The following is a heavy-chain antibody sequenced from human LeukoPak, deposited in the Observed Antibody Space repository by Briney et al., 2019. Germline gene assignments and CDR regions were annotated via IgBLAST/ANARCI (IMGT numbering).Heavy chain of an antibody. CDR2: IQEDGSEK. J-gene: IGHJ4*02. V-gene: IGHV3-7*01. Sequence: GGSLRLSCAASGFTFSSHWMSWVRQAPGKGLEWVANIQEDGSEKSYVDSVKGRFTISRDNAKNALYLQMNSLRAEDTAVYYCAREPTMVRGAIINFYFDYWGQGTLVTVSS. CDR1: GFTFSSHW. D-gene: IGHD3-10*01. CDR3: AREPTMVRGAIINFYFDY.